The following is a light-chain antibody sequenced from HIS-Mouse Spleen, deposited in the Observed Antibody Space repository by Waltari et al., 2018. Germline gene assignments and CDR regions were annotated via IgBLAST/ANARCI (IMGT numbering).Light chain of an antibody. J-gene: IGLJ3*02. V-gene: IGLV1-47*01. Sequence: QSVLTQPPSASGTPGQRVTISCSGSSSNIGSNYVYWYQQLPGTAPKHLIYRNNQRPSGVPARFSGSKSGTSASLAISGLRSEDEADYYCAAWDDSLSGPVFGGGTKLTVL. CDR3: AAWDDSLSGPV. CDR2: RNN. CDR1: SSNIGSNY.